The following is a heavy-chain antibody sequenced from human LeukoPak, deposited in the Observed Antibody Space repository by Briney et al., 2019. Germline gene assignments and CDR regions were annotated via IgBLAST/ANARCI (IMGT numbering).Heavy chain of an antibody. Sequence: SETLSLTCAVYGGSFSGYYWSWIRQPPGKGLEWIGEINHSGSTNYNPSLKSRVTISVDTSKNQFSLKLSSVTAADTAVYYCARAKEYSSSWNTYYYYYYMDVWGKGTTVTISS. CDR1: GGSFSGYY. D-gene: IGHD6-13*01. CDR3: ARAKEYSSSWNTYYYYYYMDV. J-gene: IGHJ6*03. V-gene: IGHV4-34*01. CDR2: INHSGST.